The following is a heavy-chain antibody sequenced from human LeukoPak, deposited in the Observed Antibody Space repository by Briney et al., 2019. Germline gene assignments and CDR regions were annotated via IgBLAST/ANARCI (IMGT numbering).Heavy chain of an antibody. CDR2: IYHSGST. Sequence: PSETLSLTCAVSGYSISSDSYWGWFRQPPGRGLEWVGSIYHSGSTYYNPSLKSRVTISVDTSKNQFSLKLSSVTAADTAVYYCARQTVTLFDYWGQGTLVTVSS. CDR3: ARQTVTLFDY. CDR1: GYSISSDSY. J-gene: IGHJ4*02. D-gene: IGHD4-17*01. V-gene: IGHV4-38-2*01.